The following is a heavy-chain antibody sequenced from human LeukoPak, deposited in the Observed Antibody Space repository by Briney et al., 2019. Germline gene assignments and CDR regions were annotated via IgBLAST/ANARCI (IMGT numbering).Heavy chain of an antibody. V-gene: IGHV1-8*01. CDR2: MNPNSGNT. D-gene: IGHD5-12*01. CDR1: GYTFTSYD. J-gene: IGHJ4*02. CDR3: ARGEIGGNDGDY. Sequence: ASVKVSCKASGYTFTSYDIHWVRPATGQGLEWMGWMNPNSGNTGYAQKFQGRVTMTRNTSISTAYMELSSLRSEDTAVYYCARGEIGGNDGDYWGQGTLVTVSS.